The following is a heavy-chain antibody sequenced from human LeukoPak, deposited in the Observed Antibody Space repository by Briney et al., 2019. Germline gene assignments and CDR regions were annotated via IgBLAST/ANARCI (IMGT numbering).Heavy chain of an antibody. J-gene: IGHJ4*02. Sequence: SETLSLTCTVSGGSISSYYWSWIRQPPGKGLEWIGNINYSGSTEYNPSLKSRVTISVDTSKNQFSLKLSSVTAADTAVYYCARWYYDSSGYRYFDYWGQGTLVTVSS. CDR1: GGSISSYY. D-gene: IGHD3-22*01. CDR2: INYSGST. CDR3: ARWYYDSSGYRYFDY. V-gene: IGHV4-59*01.